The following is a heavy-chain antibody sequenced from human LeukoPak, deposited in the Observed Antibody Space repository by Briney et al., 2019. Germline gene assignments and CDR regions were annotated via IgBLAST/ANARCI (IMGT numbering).Heavy chain of an antibody. CDR3: ARDLFVIGWFGQFGY. D-gene: IGHD3-10*01. V-gene: IGHV1-46*01. CDR1: GYTFTSYY. J-gene: IGHJ4*02. Sequence: GASVKVSRKASGYTFTSYYMHWVRQAPGQGLEWMGIINPSGGSTSYAQKFQGRVTMTRDMSTSTAYMELSSLRSEDTAVYYCARDLFVIGWFGQFGYWGQGTLVTVST. CDR2: INPSGGST.